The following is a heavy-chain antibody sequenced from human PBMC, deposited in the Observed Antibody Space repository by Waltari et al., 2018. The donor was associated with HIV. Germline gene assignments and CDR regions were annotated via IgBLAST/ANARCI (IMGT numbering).Heavy chain of an antibody. V-gene: IGHV3-74*01. Sequence: EVQLMESGGGLVQPGGSLRLSCAASGFTFTNYWIHWVRQAPGKGLVWVSRINSPGTRKDYADSVEGRFTVSRDNAKSTVYLQMNSLRAEDTAVYYCTRGLWSGYEYYFDSWGQGTLVTVSS. D-gene: IGHD5-12*01. CDR1: GFTFTNYW. J-gene: IGHJ4*02. CDR2: INSPGTRK. CDR3: TRGLWSGYEYYFDS.